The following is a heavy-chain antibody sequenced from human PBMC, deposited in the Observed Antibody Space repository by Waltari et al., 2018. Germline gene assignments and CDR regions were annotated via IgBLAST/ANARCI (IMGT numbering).Heavy chain of an antibody. CDR2: IYYSGST. J-gene: IGHJ6*02. Sequence: QVQLQESGPGLVKPSETLSLTCTVSGGSVSSGSYYWSWIRQPPGKGLEWIGYIYYSGSTNYNPSLKSRVTISVDTSKNQFSLKLSSVTAADTAVYYCAKTAGPPSLGYYGMDVWGQGTTVTVSS. CDR3: AKTAGPPSLGYYGMDV. CDR1: GGSVSSGSYY. V-gene: IGHV4-61*01.